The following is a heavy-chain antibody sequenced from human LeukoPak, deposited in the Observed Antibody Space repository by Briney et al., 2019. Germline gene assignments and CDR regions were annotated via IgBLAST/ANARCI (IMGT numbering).Heavy chain of an antibody. Sequence: GGSLRLSCAASGFTFSSYSMNWVRQAPGKGLEWVSSISSSSSYIYYADSVKGRFTISRDNAKNSLYLQMNSLRAEDTAVYYCASGDSSGYFFGYWGHGALVTVSS. CDR1: GFTFSSYS. CDR3: ASGDSSGYFFGY. D-gene: IGHD3-22*01. CDR2: ISSSSSYI. J-gene: IGHJ4*01. V-gene: IGHV3-21*01.